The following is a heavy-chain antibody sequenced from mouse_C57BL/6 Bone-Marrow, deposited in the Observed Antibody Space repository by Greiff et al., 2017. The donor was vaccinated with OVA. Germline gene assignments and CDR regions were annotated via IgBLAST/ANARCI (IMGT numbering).Heavy chain of an antibody. Sequence: EVQLQESGPELVKPGASVKISCKASGYSFTDYNMNWVKQSNGKSLEWIGVINPNYGTPSSNQKFKGKATLTVDQSSSTAYMQLNSLTSEDSAVYYCARIYYDYYYYAMDYWGQGTSVTVSS. D-gene: IGHD2-4*01. CDR2: INPNYGTP. CDR1: GYSFTDYN. J-gene: IGHJ4*01. V-gene: IGHV1-39*01. CDR3: ARIYYDYYYYAMDY.